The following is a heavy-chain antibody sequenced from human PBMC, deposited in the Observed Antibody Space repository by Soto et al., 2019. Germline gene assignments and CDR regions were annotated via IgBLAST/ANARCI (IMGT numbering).Heavy chain of an antibody. Sequence: EVQLVASGGGLVQPGGSLRLSCAASGFTFSSYEMNWVRQAPGKGLEWVSYISSSGSTIYYADSVKGRFTISRDNAKNSLYLQMNSLRAEDTAVYYCARDGIRTGTTPELLNWFDPWGQGTLVTVSS. D-gene: IGHD1-7*01. CDR1: GFTFSSYE. J-gene: IGHJ5*02. CDR2: ISSSGSTI. CDR3: ARDGIRTGTTPELLNWFDP. V-gene: IGHV3-48*03.